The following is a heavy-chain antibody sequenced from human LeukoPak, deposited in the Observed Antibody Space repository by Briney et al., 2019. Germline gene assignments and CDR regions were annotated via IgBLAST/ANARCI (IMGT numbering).Heavy chain of an antibody. CDR3: ASYSNNWYYFDY. Sequence: SETLSLTCTVSGGSITSYYWSWIRQPPGKGLEWVGYMYYSGNSYYNPSLKSRVTISVDTSKNQFSLKLSSMTAADTAVYYCASYSNNWYYFDYWGQGTLVTVSS. CDR2: MYYSGNS. CDR1: GGSITSYY. V-gene: IGHV4-59*01. J-gene: IGHJ4*02. D-gene: IGHD6-13*01.